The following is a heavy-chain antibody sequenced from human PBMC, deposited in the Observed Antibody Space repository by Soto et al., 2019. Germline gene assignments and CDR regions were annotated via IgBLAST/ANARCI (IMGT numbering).Heavy chain of an antibody. J-gene: IGHJ4*02. V-gene: IGHV3-7*01. CDR3: AKVRRPVKYCFDY. CDR2: IKQDGSEK. Sequence: EVQLVESGGGLVQPGGSLRLSCAASGFTFSSYWMRWVRQAPGKGLEWVANIKQDGSEKYYVDSVKGRFTISRVNAKNSLYPQINSLRARDTAVYYCAKVRRPVKYCFDYWGQGTLVTVSS. CDR1: GFTFSSYW.